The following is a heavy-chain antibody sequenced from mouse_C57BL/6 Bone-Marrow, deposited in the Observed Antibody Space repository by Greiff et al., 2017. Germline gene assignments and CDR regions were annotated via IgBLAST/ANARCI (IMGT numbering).Heavy chain of an antibody. CDR3: ARRQGYGSTPFAY. V-gene: IGHV1-81*01. CDR1: GYTFTSYG. Sequence: QVQLQQPGAELARPGASVKLSCKASGYTFTSYGISWVKQRTGQGLEWIGEIYPRSGNTYYNEKFKGKATLTADKSSSTAYMELRSLTSEDSAVYFCARRQGYGSTPFAYWGQGTLVTVSA. D-gene: IGHD1-1*01. CDR2: IYPRSGNT. J-gene: IGHJ3*01.